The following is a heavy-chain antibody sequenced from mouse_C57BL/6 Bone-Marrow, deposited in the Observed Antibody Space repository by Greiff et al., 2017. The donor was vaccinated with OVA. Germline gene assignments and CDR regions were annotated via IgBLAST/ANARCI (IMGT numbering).Heavy chain of an antibody. CDR2: INPNNGGT. CDR1: GYTFTDYN. D-gene: IGHD1-1*01. V-gene: IGHV1-18*01. CDR3: AREGSITTVEHHYFDY. J-gene: IGHJ2*01. Sequence: VHVKQSGPELVKPGASVKIPCKASGYTFTDYNMDWVKQSHGKSLEWIGDINPNNGGTIYNQKFKGKATLTVDKSSSTAYMELRSLTSEDTAVYYCAREGSITTVEHHYFDYWGQGTTLTVSS.